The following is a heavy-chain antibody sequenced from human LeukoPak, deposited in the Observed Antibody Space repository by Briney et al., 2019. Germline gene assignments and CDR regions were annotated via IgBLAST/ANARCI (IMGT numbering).Heavy chain of an antibody. Sequence: SETLSLTCSVSGASITSSSYYWAWIRQTPEKGLEWIGSIYYTGGTYYSPSLKSRVTMSVDTSKNQFSLKLSSVTAADTAVYYCARGSVGAMNYYYYGMDAXXXXXTXTVSS. J-gene: IGHJ6*01. CDR1: GASITSSSYY. V-gene: IGHV4-39*01. CDR3: ARGSVGAMNYYYYGMDA. D-gene: IGHD1-26*01. CDR2: IYYTGGT.